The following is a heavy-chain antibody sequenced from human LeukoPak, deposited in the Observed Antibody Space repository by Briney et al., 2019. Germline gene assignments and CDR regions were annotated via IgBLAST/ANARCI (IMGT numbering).Heavy chain of an antibody. CDR2: FDPEDGET. CDR1: GYTLTELS. CDR3: ATGPQYYDILTGYYSPNNFDY. Sequence: ASVKVSCKVSGYTLTELSMHWVRQAPGKGLEWMGGFDPEDGETIYAQKFQGRVTMTEDTSTDTAYMELSSLRSEDTAVYYCATGPQYYDILTGYYSPNNFDYWGQGTLVTVSS. V-gene: IGHV1-24*01. J-gene: IGHJ4*02. D-gene: IGHD3-9*01.